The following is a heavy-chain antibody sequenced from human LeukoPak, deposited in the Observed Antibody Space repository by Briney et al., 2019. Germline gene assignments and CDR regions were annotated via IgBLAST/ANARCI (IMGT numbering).Heavy chain of an antibody. CDR2: INAGNANT. J-gene: IGHJ5*02. CDR1: EYTFTSYA. D-gene: IGHD3-10*01. Sequence: GASVKVSCKASEYTFTSYAMHWVRQAPGQRLEWMGWINAGNANTKYSQKLQGRITITRDTAASTAYMELSSLRSEDTAVYYCARGPHITMVRGPVGNWFDPWGQGTLVTVSS. V-gene: IGHV1-3*01. CDR3: ARGPHITMVRGPVGNWFDP.